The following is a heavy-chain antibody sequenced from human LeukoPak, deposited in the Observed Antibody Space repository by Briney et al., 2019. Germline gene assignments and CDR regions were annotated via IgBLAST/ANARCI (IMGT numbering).Heavy chain of an antibody. V-gene: IGHV3-48*04. D-gene: IGHD3-10*01. CDR3: ARHYYGSGSYFGAFDI. CDR1: GFTFSNYS. CDR2: IRSSSSTI. Sequence: PGGSLRLSCEASGFTFSNYSMNWVRQAPGKGLEWVSYIRSSSSTIYYADSVKGRFTISRDNAKNSLYLQMNSLRAEDTAVYYCARHYYGSGSYFGAFDIWGQGTMVTVSS. J-gene: IGHJ3*02.